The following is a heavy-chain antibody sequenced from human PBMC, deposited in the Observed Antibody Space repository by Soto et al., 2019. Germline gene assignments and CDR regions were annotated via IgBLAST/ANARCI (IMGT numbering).Heavy chain of an antibody. Sequence: EVQLLESGGGLVQPGGSLRLSCAASGFTFSSYAMSWVRQAPGKGLEWVSAISGSGGSTYYADSVKGRFTISRDNSKNTLYLQMNSLRAEDTAVYYCAKDIRSSWESYWYFDLWGRGTLVTVSS. D-gene: IGHD6-13*01. J-gene: IGHJ2*01. V-gene: IGHV3-23*01. CDR3: AKDIRSSWESYWYFDL. CDR1: GFTFSSYA. CDR2: ISGSGGST.